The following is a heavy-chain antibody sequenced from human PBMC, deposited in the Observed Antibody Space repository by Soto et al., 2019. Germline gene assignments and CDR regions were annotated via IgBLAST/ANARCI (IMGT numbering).Heavy chain of an antibody. Sequence: SETLSLTCSVSGYSINSDYYWGWIRQPPGKGLEWIGSVDHSGRTYYSPSLRSRLTIFIDTSKNQFSLRLTSVTAADTAMYFCAKKGYYPSGKINLFDSWGPGTLVTVSS. J-gene: IGHJ4*02. CDR2: VDHSGRT. CDR1: GYSINSDYY. V-gene: IGHV4-38-2*02. CDR3: AKKGYYPSGKINLFDS. D-gene: IGHD3-10*01.